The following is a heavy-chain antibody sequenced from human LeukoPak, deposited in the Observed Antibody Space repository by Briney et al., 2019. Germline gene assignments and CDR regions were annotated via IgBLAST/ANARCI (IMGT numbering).Heavy chain of an antibody. CDR1: GGTFSSYA. J-gene: IGHJ4*02. CDR3: ARGVGEYYDSTRAGFDY. Sequence: SVKDSCKASGGTFSSYAISWVRQAPGQGLEWMGGIIPIFGTANYAQKFQGRVTITADESTSTAYMELSSLRSEDTAVYYCARGVGEYYDSTRAGFDYWGQGTLVTVSS. V-gene: IGHV1-69*01. D-gene: IGHD3-22*01. CDR2: IIPIFGTA.